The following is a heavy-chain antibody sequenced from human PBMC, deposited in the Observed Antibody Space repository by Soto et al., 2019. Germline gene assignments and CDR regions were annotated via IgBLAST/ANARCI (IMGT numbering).Heavy chain of an antibody. D-gene: IGHD2-8*01. V-gene: IGHV3-30*18. Sequence: GESLKISCAASGFTFSSYGMHWVRQAPGKGLEWVAVISYDGSNKYYADSVKGRFTISRDNSKNTRYLQMNSLRAEDTAVYYCANGNPPYCTNGVCYYYYYYYMDVWGKGTTVTVSS. CDR3: ANGNPPYCTNGVCYYYYYYYMDV. CDR1: GFTFSSYG. CDR2: ISYDGSNK. J-gene: IGHJ6*03.